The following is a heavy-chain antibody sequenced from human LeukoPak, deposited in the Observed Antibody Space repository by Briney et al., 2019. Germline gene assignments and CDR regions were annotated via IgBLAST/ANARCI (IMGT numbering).Heavy chain of an antibody. CDR3: ARALIPGYCSGGTCSYFVY. Sequence: SETLSLTCTVSGGSIRSYYWSWIRQPPGKGLEWIGYIYYSGSTNSNPSLKSRVTISVDTSKNQFSLKVSSVTAADTAVYYCARALIPGYCSGGTCSYFVYWGQGTLVTVSS. J-gene: IGHJ4*02. V-gene: IGHV4-59*01. D-gene: IGHD2-15*01. CDR2: IYYSGST. CDR1: GGSIRSYY.